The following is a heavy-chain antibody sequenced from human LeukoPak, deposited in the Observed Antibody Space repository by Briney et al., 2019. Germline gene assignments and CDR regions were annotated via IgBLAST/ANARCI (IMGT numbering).Heavy chain of an antibody. CDR3: ARGDSGYDPNFDY. V-gene: IGHV4-34*01. D-gene: IGHD5-12*01. CDR1: GGSFSGYY. CDR2: INHSGST. Sequence: SETLSLTCAVYGGSFSGYYLSWIRQPPGKGLEWIGEINHSGSTNYNPSFKSGGTISVNTSKNQFSLKLSSVTAADTAVYYCARGDSGYDPNFDYWGQGTLVTVSS. J-gene: IGHJ4*02.